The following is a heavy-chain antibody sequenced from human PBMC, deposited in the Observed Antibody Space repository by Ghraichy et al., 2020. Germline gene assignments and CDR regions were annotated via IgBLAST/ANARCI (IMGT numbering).Heavy chain of an antibody. CDR1: GGSFSGYY. V-gene: IGHV4-34*01. CDR2: INHSGST. Sequence: SETLSLTCAVYGGSFSGYYWSWIRQPPGKGLEWFGEINHSGSTNYNPSLKSRVTISVDTSKNQFSLKLSSVTAADTAVYYCARVLAAAGYNWFDPGGQGTLVTVSS. J-gene: IGHJ5*02. CDR3: ARVLAAAGYNWFDP. D-gene: IGHD6-13*01.